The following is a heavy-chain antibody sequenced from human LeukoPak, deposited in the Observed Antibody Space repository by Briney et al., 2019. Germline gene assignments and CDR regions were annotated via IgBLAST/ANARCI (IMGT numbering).Heavy chain of an antibody. Sequence: GGSLRLSCGASGFTFSDYYMNWIRQAPGKGLEWTAHISNSGDTVYYPDSVKGRFTISRDNVKNSLFLQMDSLRAEDTAIYYCARDRHISRGQSLDLWGQGTRVTVSS. CDR1: GFTFSDYY. J-gene: IGHJ5*02. V-gene: IGHV3-11*04. CDR3: ARDRHISRGQSLDL. D-gene: IGHD2-21*01. CDR2: ISNSGDTV.